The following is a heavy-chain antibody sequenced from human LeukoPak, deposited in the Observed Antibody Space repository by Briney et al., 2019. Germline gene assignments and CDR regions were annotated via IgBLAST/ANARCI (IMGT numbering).Heavy chain of an antibody. Sequence: ASVKVSCKASGYTFTSYYMHWVRQAPGQGLEWMGIINPSGGSTSYAQKFQGRVTMTRNTSTSTVYKELSSLRSEDTAVYYCARVKRSYGMDVWGQGTTVTVSS. J-gene: IGHJ6*02. CDR1: GYTFTSYY. CDR2: INPSGGST. V-gene: IGHV1-46*01. CDR3: ARVKRSYGMDV.